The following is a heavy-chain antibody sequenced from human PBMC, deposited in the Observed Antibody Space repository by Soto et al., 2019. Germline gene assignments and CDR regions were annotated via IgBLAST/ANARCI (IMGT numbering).Heavy chain of an antibody. Sequence: SVKVSCKASGFTFTSSAMQWVRQARGQRLEWIGWIVVGSGNTNYAQKFQERVTITRDMSTSTAYMELSSLRSEDTAVYYCARELAGFGARYFDLWGRGTLVTVSS. CDR2: IVVGSGNT. V-gene: IGHV1-58*02. CDR1: GFTFTSSA. D-gene: IGHD6-19*01. J-gene: IGHJ2*01. CDR3: ARELAGFGARYFDL.